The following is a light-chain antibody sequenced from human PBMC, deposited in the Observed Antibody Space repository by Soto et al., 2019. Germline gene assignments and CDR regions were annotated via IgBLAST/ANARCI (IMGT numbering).Light chain of an antibody. V-gene: IGKV3-20*01. CDR3: QQYGTSFI. CDR1: QRVSSAY. CDR2: GAF. J-gene: IGKJ2*01. Sequence: EIVLTQSPGTLSLSPGERATLSCRASQRVSSAYLAWYQQKPGQAPRLLIYGAFSRATGIPDRFSGYGSGTYFTLPITRLETEDFAVYYCQQYGTSFIFGQGTKLQIK.